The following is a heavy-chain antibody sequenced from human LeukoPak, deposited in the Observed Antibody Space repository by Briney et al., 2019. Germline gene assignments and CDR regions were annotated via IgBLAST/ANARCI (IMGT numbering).Heavy chain of an antibody. V-gene: IGHV1-18*01. D-gene: IGHD6-19*01. J-gene: IGHJ6*02. CDR2: ISAYNGNT. CDR1: GYTFTTYG. Sequence: ASVKVSCKSSGYTFTTYGISWVRQAPGQGLEWMGWISAYNGNTNYAQKLQGRVTMTTDTSTSTAYMELRSLRSDDTAVYYCARELSEYSSGWVIYGMDVWGQGTTVTVSS. CDR3: ARELSEYSSGWVIYGMDV.